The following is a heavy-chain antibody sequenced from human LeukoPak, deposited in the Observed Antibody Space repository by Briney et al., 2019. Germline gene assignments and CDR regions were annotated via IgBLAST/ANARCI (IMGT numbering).Heavy chain of an antibody. D-gene: IGHD5-18*01. CDR1: GFTFSDYY. CDR2: IDRSGSRM. J-gene: IGHJ5*02. V-gene: IGHV3-11*04. CDR3: VRDWSDHSFLNWFDT. Sequence: GGSLRLSCAASGFTFSDYYMSWIRQAPGKGLEWVSYIDRSGSRMYYGDSVKGRFTISRDNAENSLYLQMNSLRAEDTAVYYRVRDWSDHSFLNWFDTWGQGTLVTVSS.